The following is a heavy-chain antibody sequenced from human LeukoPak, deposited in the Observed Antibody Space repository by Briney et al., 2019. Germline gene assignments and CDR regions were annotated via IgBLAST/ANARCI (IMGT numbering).Heavy chain of an antibody. V-gene: IGHV1-18*01. CDR2: ISAYNGNT. Sequence: GASVKVSCRASGYTFTSYGISWVRQAPGQGLEWMGWISAYNGNTNYAQKLQGRVTMTTDTSTSTAYMELRSLRSDDTAVYYCARGLSELRFLEWLADWFDPWGQGTLVTVSS. D-gene: IGHD3-3*01. CDR3: ARGLSELRFLEWLADWFDP. J-gene: IGHJ5*02. CDR1: GYTFTSYG.